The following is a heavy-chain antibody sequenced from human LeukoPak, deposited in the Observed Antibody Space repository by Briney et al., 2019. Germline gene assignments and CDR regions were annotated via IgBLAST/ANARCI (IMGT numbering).Heavy chain of an antibody. Sequence: ASVKVSCKASGYTFTGYYMHWVRQAPGQGLEWMGWINPNSGGTNYAQKFQGWVTMTRDTSISTAYMELSRLRSDDTAVYYCARSPYYYDSSHYFDYWGQGTLVTVSS. J-gene: IGHJ4*02. CDR2: INPNSGGT. D-gene: IGHD3-22*01. V-gene: IGHV1-2*04. CDR1: GYTFTGYY. CDR3: ARSPYYYDSSHYFDY.